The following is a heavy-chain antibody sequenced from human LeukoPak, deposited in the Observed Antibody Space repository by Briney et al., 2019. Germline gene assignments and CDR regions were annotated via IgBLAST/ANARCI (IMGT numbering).Heavy chain of an antibody. CDR3: ARDGPYRGSSYFFDY. CDR2: ISSSGGST. CDR1: GFTFSSYT. J-gene: IGHJ4*02. D-gene: IGHD3-10*01. V-gene: IGHV3-64*01. Sequence: PGGSLRLSCAASGFTFSSYTMHWVRQAPGKGLEYVSAISSSGGSTYYANSVKGRFTISRDNSKNTLFLQMGSLGAEDMAVYYCARDGPYRGSSYFFDYWGQGTLVTVSS.